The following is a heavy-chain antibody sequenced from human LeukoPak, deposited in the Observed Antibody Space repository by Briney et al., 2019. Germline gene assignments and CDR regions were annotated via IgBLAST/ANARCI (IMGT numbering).Heavy chain of an antibody. V-gene: IGHV1-69*13. Sequence: ASVKVSCKASGGTLSSYAISWVRQAPGQGLEWMGGIIPIFGTANYAQKFQGRVTITADESTSTAYMELSSLRSEDTAVYYCARAGQGELLPDYWGQGTLVTVSS. CDR3: ARAGQGELLPDY. CDR1: GGTLSSYA. D-gene: IGHD1-26*01. CDR2: IIPIFGTA. J-gene: IGHJ4*02.